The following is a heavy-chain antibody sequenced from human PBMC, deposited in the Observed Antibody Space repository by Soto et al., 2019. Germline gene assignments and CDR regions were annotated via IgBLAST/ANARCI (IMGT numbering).Heavy chain of an antibody. D-gene: IGHD3-3*01. J-gene: IGHJ3*02. V-gene: IGHV5-10-1*01. CDR2: IDPSDSYT. CDR3: ARPLESYYDFWSGFVAFDI. Sequence: PGESLKISCKGSGYSFTSYWISWVRQMPGKGLEWMGRIDPSDSYTNYSPSFQGHVTISADKSISTAYLQWSSLKASDTAMYYCARPLESYYDFWSGFVAFDIWGQGTMVTVSS. CDR1: GYSFTSYW.